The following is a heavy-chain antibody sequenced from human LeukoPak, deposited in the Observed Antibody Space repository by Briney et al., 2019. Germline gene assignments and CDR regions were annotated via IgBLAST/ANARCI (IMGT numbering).Heavy chain of an antibody. CDR3: VRYGIXGCNTVGCYRSFXYYGMDV. D-gene: IGHD3-16*02. CDR2: IFPGDTNI. CDR1: GYSFADYW. Sequence: GESLKISCKGSGYSFADYWVGWVRQMPEKGLEWMGIIFPGDTNILYSPSFQGQVTISVDTSISTAYLQWNTLKASDTALYYCVRYGIXGCNTVGCYRSFXYYGMDVWGQGTTVTVSS. V-gene: IGHV5-51*01. J-gene: IGHJ6*02.